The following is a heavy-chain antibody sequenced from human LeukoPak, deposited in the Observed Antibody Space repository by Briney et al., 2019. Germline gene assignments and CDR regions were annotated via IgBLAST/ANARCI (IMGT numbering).Heavy chain of an antibody. CDR1: GFTFSSYG. CDR2: FSGSGGST. V-gene: IGHV3-23*01. J-gene: IGHJ4*02. Sequence: GGSLRLSCAASGFTFSSYGMSWVRQATGKGVEWVSDFSGSGGSTYYADSVKGRVTISRDNSKNTLYLQMNSLRAEDTAVYYCAKGERKGRGYFDYGGQGTLVTVSS. CDR3: AKGERKGRGYFDY.